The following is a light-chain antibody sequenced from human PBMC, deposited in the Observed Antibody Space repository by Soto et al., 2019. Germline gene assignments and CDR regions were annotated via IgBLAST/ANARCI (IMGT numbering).Light chain of an antibody. V-gene: IGLV2-23*01. CDR1: SSDVGSYNL. CDR2: EGS. J-gene: IGLJ1*01. Sequence: QSALTQPASVSGSPGQSITISCTGTSSDVGSYNLVSWYQQHPGKAPKLMIYEGSKRPSGVSNRFSGSKSGNTASLTISGPQAEDEADYYCCSYAGRVFGTGTKLTVL. CDR3: CSYAGRV.